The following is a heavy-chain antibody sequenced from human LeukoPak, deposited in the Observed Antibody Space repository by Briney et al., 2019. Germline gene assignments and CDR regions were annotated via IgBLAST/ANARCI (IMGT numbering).Heavy chain of an antibody. Sequence: ASVKVSCKASGYTFTGYYMHWVRQAPGQGLEWMGGIIPIFGTANYAQKFQGRVTITADESTSTAYMELSSLRSEDTAVYYCARAGTAYYYDSSGYPSYYFDYWGQGTLVTVSS. CDR3: ARAGTAYYYDSSGYPSYYFDY. CDR1: GYTFTGYY. D-gene: IGHD3-22*01. CDR2: IIPIFGTA. V-gene: IGHV1-69*13. J-gene: IGHJ4*02.